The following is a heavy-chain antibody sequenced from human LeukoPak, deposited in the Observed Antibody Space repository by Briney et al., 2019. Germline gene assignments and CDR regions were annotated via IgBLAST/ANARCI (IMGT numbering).Heavy chain of an antibody. Sequence: VGSLRLSCAASGFIFSRYGMHWVRQAPGKGLEWVAFIRSDGRNEYYGDSVKGRFTISRDNSKNALYLQMNSLRPEDTAVYYCANICTSTSCYPALDAFDFWGQGTMVTVSS. D-gene: IGHD2-2*01. J-gene: IGHJ3*01. CDR2: IRSDGRNE. CDR3: ANICTSTSCYPALDAFDF. V-gene: IGHV3-30*02. CDR1: GFIFSRYG.